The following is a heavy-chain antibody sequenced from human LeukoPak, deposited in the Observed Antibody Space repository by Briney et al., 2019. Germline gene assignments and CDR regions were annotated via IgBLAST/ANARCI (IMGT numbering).Heavy chain of an antibody. Sequence: QTLSLTCAVSGGSISSGGYSWSWIRQPPGKGLEWLALIYWDDDKRYSPSLKSRLTITKGTSKNQVVLTMTNMDPVDTATYYCAHSTTVTTFDYWGQGTLVTVSS. CDR2: IYWDDDK. J-gene: IGHJ4*02. V-gene: IGHV2-5*08. CDR1: GGSISSGGYS. CDR3: AHSTTVTTFDY. D-gene: IGHD4-17*01.